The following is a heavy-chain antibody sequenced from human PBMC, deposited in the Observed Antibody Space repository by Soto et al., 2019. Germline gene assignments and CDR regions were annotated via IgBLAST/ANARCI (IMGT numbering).Heavy chain of an antibody. Sequence: QVQLVESGGGVVQPGRSLRLSCAASGFTFSSYGMHWVRQAPGKGLEWVAVIWYDGSNKYYADSVKGRFTISRDNSKNTLYLQMNSLRAEDTAVYYCAREVVADYYYYYYYMDVWGKGTTVTVSS. CDR1: GFTFSSYG. CDR3: AREVVADYYYYYYYMDV. J-gene: IGHJ6*03. D-gene: IGHD2-15*01. V-gene: IGHV3-33*01. CDR2: IWYDGSNK.